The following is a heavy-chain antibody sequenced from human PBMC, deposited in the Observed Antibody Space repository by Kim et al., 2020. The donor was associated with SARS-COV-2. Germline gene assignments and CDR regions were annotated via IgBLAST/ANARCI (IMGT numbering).Heavy chain of an antibody. V-gene: IGHV4-59*01. D-gene: IGHD3-22*01. J-gene: IGHJ4*02. Sequence: KSRVTISVDTSKNQFSLKLSSVTAADTAVYYCARVRHYYDSSGYYGGVDYWGQGTLVTVSS. CDR3: ARVRHYYDSSGYYGGVDY.